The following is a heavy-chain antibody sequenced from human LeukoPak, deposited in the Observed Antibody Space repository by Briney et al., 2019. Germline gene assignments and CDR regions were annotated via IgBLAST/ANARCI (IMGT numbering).Heavy chain of an antibody. V-gene: IGHV3-33*01. Sequence: GGSLRLSCAASGFTFSSYGMHWVRQAPGKGLEWVAVIWYDGSNKYYADSVKGRFTISRDNSKNTLYLQMNSLRAEDTAVYYCATGVYGGPYYFDYWGQGTLVTVSS. CDR2: IWYDGSNK. D-gene: IGHD4-23*01. CDR3: ATGVYGGPYYFDY. J-gene: IGHJ4*02. CDR1: GFTFSSYG.